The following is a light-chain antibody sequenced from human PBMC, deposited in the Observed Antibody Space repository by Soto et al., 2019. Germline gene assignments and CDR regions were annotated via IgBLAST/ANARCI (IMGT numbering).Light chain of an antibody. CDR2: DAS. CDR1: QTITSW. V-gene: IGKV1-5*01. CDR3: QQHNSYPWT. Sequence: DIQMTQSPSTLSASVGDRVTISCRASQTITSWLAWYQQKPGKAPKLLIYDASSLESGVPSRFSGSGSGTEFTRTISSLQPDDFATYYCQQHNSYPWTCGQGTKVEIK. J-gene: IGKJ1*01.